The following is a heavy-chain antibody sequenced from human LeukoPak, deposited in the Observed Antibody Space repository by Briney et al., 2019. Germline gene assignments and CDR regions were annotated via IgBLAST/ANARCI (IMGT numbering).Heavy chain of an antibody. CDR1: GGSVSGSSYY. CDR2: IYYSGST. Sequence: SETLSLTCTVSGGSVSGSSYYWGWIRQPPGKGLEWIGSIYYSGSTYYNPSLKSRVTISVDTSKNQFSLKLSSVTAADTAVYYCARDSSGWYYFDYWGQGTLVTVSS. CDR3: ARDSSGWYYFDY. D-gene: IGHD6-19*01. J-gene: IGHJ4*02. V-gene: IGHV4-39*07.